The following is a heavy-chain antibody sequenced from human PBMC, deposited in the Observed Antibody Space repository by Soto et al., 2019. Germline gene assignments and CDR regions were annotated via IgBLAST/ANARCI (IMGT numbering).Heavy chain of an antibody. D-gene: IGHD2-2*01. Sequence: SETLSLTCTFSGGSISSYHWSWIRQTPGKGLEWIGEIYRSGSTNYNPSLKSRVTISVDTSKNQFSLKLNSVSAADTAVYYCAREMGFCTTTSCHAGPLYYYMDVWGKGTTVTVSS. CDR2: IYRSGST. CDR1: GGSISSYH. CDR3: AREMGFCTTTSCHAGPLYYYMDV. J-gene: IGHJ6*03. V-gene: IGHV4-59*01.